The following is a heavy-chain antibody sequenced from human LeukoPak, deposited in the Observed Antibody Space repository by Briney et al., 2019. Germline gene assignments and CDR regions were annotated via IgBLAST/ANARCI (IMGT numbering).Heavy chain of an antibody. CDR3: AGHRYCNSPTCLPGV. Sequence: GGSLRLSCAASGFTFDDYAMHWVRQAPGKGLEWVSGISWNSGSIGYADSVKGRFTISRDNSKNTLYLQINSLRAEDTAVYYCAGHRYCNSPTCLPGVWGKGTTVTVSS. D-gene: IGHD2/OR15-2a*01. V-gene: IGHV3-9*01. J-gene: IGHJ6*04. CDR2: ISWNSGSI. CDR1: GFTFDDYA.